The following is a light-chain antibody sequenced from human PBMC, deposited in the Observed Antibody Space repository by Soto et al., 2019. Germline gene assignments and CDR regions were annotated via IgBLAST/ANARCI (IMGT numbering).Light chain of an antibody. V-gene: IGKV1-39*01. CDR1: QNIDNY. CDR2: TAS. Sequence: DIQMTQSPSSLSASVGDRVTITCRTSQNIDNYLNWYQQESGRAPKLLIYTASNLQSGVPSRFSGSGSGTDFTLTISSLQPEGFATYYCQQSYSSPRTFGQGTKVEI. CDR3: QQSYSSPRT. J-gene: IGKJ1*01.